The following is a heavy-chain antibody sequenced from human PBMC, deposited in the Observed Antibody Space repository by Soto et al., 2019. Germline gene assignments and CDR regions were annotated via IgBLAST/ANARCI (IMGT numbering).Heavy chain of an antibody. Sequence: PVGSLGLSCAASGFTFGSYSMNWFRQAPGKGLEWVSVISSTSSYRYYVDSVKGRFTISRDNAKKSLYLQMNSLRVEDTAVYYCARAYGDTASRYYYGMDGWGQGNKVTVYS. CDR1: GFTFGSYS. CDR3: ARAYGDTASRYYYGMDG. J-gene: IGHJ6*02. V-gene: IGHV3-21*01. CDR2: ISSTSSYR. D-gene: IGHD5-18*01.